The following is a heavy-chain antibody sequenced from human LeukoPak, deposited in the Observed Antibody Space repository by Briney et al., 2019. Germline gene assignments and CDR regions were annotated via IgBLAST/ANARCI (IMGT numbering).Heavy chain of an antibody. CDR1: GFTVSSNY. CDR3: ARSYGDTAMVNWFDP. Sequence: GGSLRLSCAASGFTVSSNYMSWVRQAPGKGLEWVSVIYSGGSTYYADSVKGRFTISRDNFKNTLYLQMNSLRAEDTAVYYCARSYGDTAMVNWFDPWGQGTLVTVSS. V-gene: IGHV3-66*01. J-gene: IGHJ5*02. D-gene: IGHD5-18*01. CDR2: IYSGGST.